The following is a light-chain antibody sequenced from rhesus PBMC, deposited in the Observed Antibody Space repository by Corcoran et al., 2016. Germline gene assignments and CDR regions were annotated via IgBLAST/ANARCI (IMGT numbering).Light chain of an antibody. V-gene: IGKV3S9*01. CDR1: QSVSSY. CDR2: GAS. CDR3: QQYSNWPRT. Sequence: EIVMTQSPATLSLSPGERATLSCRASQSVSSYVAWYQQKPDQAPRPLLYGASSRATGIPDRFSGSGSGTDVTLTISSLEPEDFAVYYCQQYSNWPRTFGQGTKVEIK. J-gene: IGKJ1*01.